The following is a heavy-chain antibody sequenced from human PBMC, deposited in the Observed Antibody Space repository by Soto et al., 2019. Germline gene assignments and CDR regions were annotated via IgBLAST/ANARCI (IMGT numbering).Heavy chain of an antibody. Sequence: VKVSCKASGGTFSSYTISWVRQAPGQGLEWMGRIIPILGIANYAQKFQGRVTITADKSTSTAYMELSSLRSEDTAVYYCARDMAQYYYDSSGPRDAFDIWGQGTMVTVSS. D-gene: IGHD3-22*01. J-gene: IGHJ3*02. V-gene: IGHV1-69*10. CDR2: IIPILGIA. CDR3: ARDMAQYYYDSSGPRDAFDI. CDR1: GGTFSSYT.